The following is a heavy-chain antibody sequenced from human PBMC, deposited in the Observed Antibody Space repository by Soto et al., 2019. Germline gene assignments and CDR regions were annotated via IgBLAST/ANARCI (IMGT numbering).Heavy chain of an antibody. J-gene: IGHJ6*03. CDR2: IIPIFGTA. V-gene: IGHV1-69*13. CDR1: GGTFSSYA. CDR3: AWSIRYFGYYYCMAV. D-gene: IGHD3-9*01. Sequence: GASVKVSCKASGGTFSSYAISWVRQAPGQGLEWMGGIIPIFGTANYAQKFQGRVTITADESTSTAYMELSSLRSEDTAGYYCAWSIRYFGYYYCMAVWGKGTTVTVSS.